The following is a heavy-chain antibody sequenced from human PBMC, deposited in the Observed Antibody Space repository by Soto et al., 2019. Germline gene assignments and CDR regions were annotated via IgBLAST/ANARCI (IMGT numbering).Heavy chain of an antibody. D-gene: IGHD5-18*01. CDR3: AGVTAMASARDWSDP. V-gene: IGHV4-4*02. CDR2: IYYSGST. J-gene: IGHJ5*02. Sequence: SETLSLTCAVSGGSISSSNWWSWVRQPPGKGLEWIGEIYYSGSTNYNPSLKSRITISVDKSKNQFSLKLSSVTAADTAEYYNAGVTAMASARDWSDPWGQETLVTVSS. CDR1: GGSISSSNW.